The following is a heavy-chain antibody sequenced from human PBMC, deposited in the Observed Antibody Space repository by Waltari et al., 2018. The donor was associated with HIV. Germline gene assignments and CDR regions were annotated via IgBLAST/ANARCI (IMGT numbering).Heavy chain of an antibody. V-gene: IGHV1-2*06. CDR1: GYTITGYF. D-gene: IGHD3-16*01. CDR3: ARDMGPFNN. Sequence: QVQLVQSGAEVKKPGASVKVSCKASGYTITGYFLHWVRQAPGQGLEWIGRPNPSIGKTNYAQNFQGRFTMTSDTSINTAYMELSSLRSDDTAVYYCARDMGPFNNWGQGTLVTVSS. J-gene: IGHJ4*02. CDR2: PNPSIGKT.